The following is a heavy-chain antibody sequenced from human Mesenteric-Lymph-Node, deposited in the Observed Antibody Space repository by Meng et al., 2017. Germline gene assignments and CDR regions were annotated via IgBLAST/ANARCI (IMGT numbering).Heavy chain of an antibody. CDR1: QFTFGNYH. Sequence: GGSLRLSCAVSQFTFGNYHMSWVRQAAGKGREWVANIKQDGSEKYYVDSVKGRFTISRDNAKNSLYLQMDSLRAEDTAVYYCVRGGYSYGSWGQGALVTVSS. CDR2: IKQDGSEK. J-gene: IGHJ5*02. V-gene: IGHV3-7*04. D-gene: IGHD5-18*01. CDR3: VRGGYSYGS.